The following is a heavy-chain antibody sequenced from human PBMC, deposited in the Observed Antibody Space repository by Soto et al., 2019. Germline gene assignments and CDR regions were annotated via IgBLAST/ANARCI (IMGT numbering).Heavy chain of an antibody. J-gene: IGHJ4*02. CDR2: ISSDGAKT. CDR1: GFTFSSYS. Sequence: PGGSLRLSCAASGFTFSSYSIHWVRQAPGKGLQWVALISSDGAKTHYADSVRGRFTISRDNSKNLVSPQMSSPRDEDTAVYFCAGLAYYFDFWGQATLVTVSS. V-gene: IGHV3-30-3*01. CDR3: AGLAYYFDF.